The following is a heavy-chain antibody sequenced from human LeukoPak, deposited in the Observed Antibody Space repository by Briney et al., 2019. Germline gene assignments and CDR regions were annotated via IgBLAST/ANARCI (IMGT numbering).Heavy chain of an antibody. CDR1: GLTVSSNY. V-gene: IGHV3-66*01. CDR2: LYTGGNT. D-gene: IGHD3-22*01. Sequence: GGSLRLSCAASGLTVSSNYMSWVRQAPGKGPEWVSVLYTGGNTYYADSVKGRFTISRDNSKNTLYHQMNSLRAEDTAVYYCARVDFYDSSGYFRGAFDIWGQGTMVTASS. CDR3: ARVDFYDSSGYFRGAFDI. J-gene: IGHJ3*02.